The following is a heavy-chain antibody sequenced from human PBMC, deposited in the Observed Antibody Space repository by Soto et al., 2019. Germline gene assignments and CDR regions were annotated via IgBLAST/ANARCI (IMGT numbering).Heavy chain of an antibody. CDR1: GYTFTSYG. V-gene: IGHV1-18*04. CDR3: ARAVITFGGVIAHFDY. Sequence: GASVKVSCKASGYTFTSYGISWVRQAPGQGLEWMGWISAYNGNTNYAQKLQGRVTMTTDTSTSTAYMELRSLRSDDTAVYYCARAVITFGGVIAHFDYWGQGTLVTVSS. J-gene: IGHJ4*02. CDR2: ISAYNGNT. D-gene: IGHD3-16*02.